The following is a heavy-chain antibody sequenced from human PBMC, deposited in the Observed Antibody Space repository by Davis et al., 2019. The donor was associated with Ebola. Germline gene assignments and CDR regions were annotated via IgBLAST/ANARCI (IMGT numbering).Heavy chain of an antibody. CDR3: VKDTSNIWFDV. D-gene: IGHD2/OR15-2a*01. CDR1: GFTFSSYG. J-gene: IGHJ3*01. CDR2: RVTSADT. V-gene: IGHV3-23*01. Sequence: GESLKTSCAASGFTFSSYGMHWGRQAPGKGLEWVSTRVTSADTYYADSVKGRFTISRDNAKNTLHLQMNSLRVEDTAKYFCVKDTSNIWFDVWGQGTMVTVSS.